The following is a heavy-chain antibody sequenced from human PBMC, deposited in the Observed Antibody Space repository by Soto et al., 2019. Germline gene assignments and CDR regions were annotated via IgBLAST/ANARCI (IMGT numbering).Heavy chain of an antibody. D-gene: IGHD4-17*01. Sequence: SETLSLTCTVSGGSISSSSYYWGWIRQPPGKGLEWIGSIYYSGSTYYNPSLKSRVTISVDTSKNQFSLKLSSVTAADTAVYYCPRHGYGYYGYYYYYMDVWGKGTTVTVSS. CDR1: GGSISSSSYY. CDR2: IYYSGST. V-gene: IGHV4-39*01. J-gene: IGHJ6*03. CDR3: PRHGYGYYGYYYYYMDV.